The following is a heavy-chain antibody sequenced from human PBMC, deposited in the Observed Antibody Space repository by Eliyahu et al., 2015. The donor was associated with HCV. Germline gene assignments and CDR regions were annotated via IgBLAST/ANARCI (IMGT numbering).Heavy chain of an antibody. CDR3: AREGIGAGYDLAF. CDR1: GYIFTGYY. Sequence: QVHLVQSGAEVQKPGASLKLSCKASGYIFTGYYMHWVRQAPGQGLEWMGIINASGGDTNYAQKFQGRVTMTRDKSTSTLYLEMHSLRYDDTAVYFCAREGIGAGYDLAFWGQGTLVIVSS. CDR2: INASGGDT. J-gene: IGHJ4*02. D-gene: IGHD5-12*01. V-gene: IGHV1-46*01.